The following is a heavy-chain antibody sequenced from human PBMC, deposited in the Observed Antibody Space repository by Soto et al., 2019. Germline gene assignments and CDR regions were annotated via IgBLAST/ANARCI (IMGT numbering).Heavy chain of an antibody. Sequence: GSVKVSCKASGYTCTMHGINCVLQSRLQWREWMGCISGYNGKTNFAQNLQGRVTMTADTSTSTAYMELRSLRSDDTAVYYCASWAGQARDFGGPFDYWGQGTRVTVSS. V-gene: IGHV1-18*04. J-gene: IGHJ4*02. CDR2: ISGYNGKT. CDR1: GYTCTMHG. CDR3: ASWAGQARDFGGPFDY. D-gene: IGHD4-17*01.